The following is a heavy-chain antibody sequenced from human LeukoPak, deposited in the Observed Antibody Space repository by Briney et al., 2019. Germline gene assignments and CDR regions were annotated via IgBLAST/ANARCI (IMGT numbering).Heavy chain of an antibody. CDR2: IYYSGNT. CDR1: GGSVSSGSYY. D-gene: IGHD3-3*01. V-gene: IGHV4-61*01. J-gene: IGHJ4*02. CDR3: ARADITIFGVVIDY. Sequence: KPSETLSLTCTVSGGSVSSGSYYWSWIRQPPGKGLEWIGYIYYSGNTNYNPSLKSRVTISVDTSKNQFSLKLSSVTAADTAVYYCARADITIFGVVIDYWGQGTLVTVSS.